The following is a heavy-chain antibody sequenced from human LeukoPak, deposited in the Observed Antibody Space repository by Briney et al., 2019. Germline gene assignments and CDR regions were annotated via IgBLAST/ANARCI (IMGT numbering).Heavy chain of an antibody. CDR3: AKVPLSRAYYDFWSGYFDYYYYGMDV. V-gene: IGHV3-23*01. Sequence: GGSLRLSCAASGFTFSSYAMSWVRQAPGKGLEWVSAISGSGGSTYYADSVKGRFTISRDNSKNTLYLQMNSLRAEDTAVYYCAKVPLSRAYYDFWSGYFDYYYYGMDVWGQGTTVTVSS. D-gene: IGHD3-3*01. CDR1: GFTFSSYA. CDR2: ISGSGGST. J-gene: IGHJ6*02.